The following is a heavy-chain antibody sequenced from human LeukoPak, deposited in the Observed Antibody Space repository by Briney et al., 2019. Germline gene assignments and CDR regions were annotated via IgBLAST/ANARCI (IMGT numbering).Heavy chain of an antibody. CDR1: GFTFTTYW. Sequence: GRSLRLSCAASGFTFTTYWMTWVRQAPGKGLEWLANIRQDGGATYYADSVKGRFTISRDNAKNSLYLQMHSLRADDTAVYYCATSLDTAGGPYWGQGTLVTVSS. V-gene: IGHV3-7*01. D-gene: IGHD5-18*01. J-gene: IGHJ4*02. CDR2: IRQDGGAT. CDR3: ATSLDTAGGPY.